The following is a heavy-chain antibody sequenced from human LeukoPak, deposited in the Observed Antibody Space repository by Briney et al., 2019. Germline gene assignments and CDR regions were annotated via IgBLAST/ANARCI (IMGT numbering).Heavy chain of an antibody. CDR1: GYTFTIYG. CDR2: ISAYNGNT. V-gene: IGHV1-18*01. D-gene: IGHD3-3*01. Sequence: ATVKVSCKASGYTFTIYGISCVRQAPGQGLERMGWISAYNGNTNYAQKLQGRVTMTTDTSTSTADMELRSLRSDDTAVYYCARVGYYDFWSGPTKYYYYMDVWGKGTTVTVSS. J-gene: IGHJ6*03. CDR3: ARVGYYDFWSGPTKYYYYMDV.